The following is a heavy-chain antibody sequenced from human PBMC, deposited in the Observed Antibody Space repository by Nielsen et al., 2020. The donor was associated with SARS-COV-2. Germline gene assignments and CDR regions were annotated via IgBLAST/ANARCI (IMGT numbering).Heavy chain of an antibody. J-gene: IGHJ4*02. D-gene: IGHD3-16*01. CDR2: ITGSGGST. CDR1: EFTFGFYA. CDR3: AREGRRLPLDY. V-gene: IGHV3-23*01. Sequence: GESLKISCAASEFTFGFYAMAWVRQAPGKGLEWVSTITGSGGSTYYADSVRGRFTISRDNEKNTVYLQMNSLGVEDTAVYFCAREGRRLPLDYWGQGTLVTVSS.